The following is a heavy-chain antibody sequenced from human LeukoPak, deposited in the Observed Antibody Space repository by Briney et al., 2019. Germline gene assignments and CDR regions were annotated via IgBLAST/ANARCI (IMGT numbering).Heavy chain of an antibody. V-gene: IGHV3-33*06. CDR2: IWYDGSNK. J-gene: IGHJ4*02. D-gene: IGHD3-10*01. CDR3: AKDKYYGSGILVDY. CDR1: GFTFSSYG. Sequence: GGSLRLSCAASGFTFSSYGMHWVRQAPGKGLEWVAVIWYDGSNKYYADSVKGRFTISRDNSKNTLYLQMNSLRAEDTAVYYCAKDKYYGSGILVDYWGQGTLVTVSS.